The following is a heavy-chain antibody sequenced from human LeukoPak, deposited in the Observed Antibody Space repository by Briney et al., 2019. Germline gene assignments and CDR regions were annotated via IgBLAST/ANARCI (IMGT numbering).Heavy chain of an antibody. J-gene: IGHJ4*02. CDR3: ARHRPDSSGWALFDY. Sequence: NPSETLSLTCTVSGGSISSYYWSWIRQPPGKGLEWIGYIYYSGSTNYNPSLKSRVTISVDTSKNQFSLKLSSVTAADTAVYYCARHRPDSSGWALFDYWGQGTLVTVSS. V-gene: IGHV4-59*08. CDR1: GGSISSYY. D-gene: IGHD6-19*01. CDR2: IYYSGST.